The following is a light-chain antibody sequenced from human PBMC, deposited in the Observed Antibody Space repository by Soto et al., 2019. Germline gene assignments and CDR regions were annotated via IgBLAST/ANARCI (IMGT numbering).Light chain of an antibody. CDR2: GAS. J-gene: IGKJ1*01. V-gene: IGKV3-20*01. CDR1: QSVSSN. CDR3: QQYGSSPPWT. Sequence: EMVLTQSPATLSVSPGERATLSCRASQSVSSNLAWYQQKPGQAPRLLIYGASTRATGIPDRFSGSGSGTDFTLTISRLEPEDFAVYYCQQYGSSPPWTFGPGTKVDIK.